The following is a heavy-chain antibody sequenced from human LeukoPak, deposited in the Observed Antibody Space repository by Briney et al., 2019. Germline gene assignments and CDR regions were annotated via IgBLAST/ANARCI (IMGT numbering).Heavy chain of an antibody. D-gene: IGHD3-10*02. J-gene: IGHJ6*04. V-gene: IGHV3-7*01. Sequence: GGSLRLSCAASGLTFSIHWMNWVRQAPGKGLECVANINQDGSDKYYVDSVKGRFTISRDNTKNSLYLQMNSLRAEDTAVYYCAELGITIIGGVWGKGTTVTISS. CDR3: AELGITIIGGV. CDR2: INQDGSDK. CDR1: GLTFSIHW.